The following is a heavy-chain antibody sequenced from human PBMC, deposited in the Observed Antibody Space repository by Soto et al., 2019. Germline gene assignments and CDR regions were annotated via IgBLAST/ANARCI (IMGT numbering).Heavy chain of an antibody. CDR2: IYYSGST. V-gene: IGHV4-59*12. D-gene: IGHD3-9*01. CDR3: ARGLGLRYFDWLLINPSGMDV. CDR1: GGSISSYY. J-gene: IGHJ6*02. Sequence: PSETLSLTCTVSGGSISSYYWSWIRQPPGKGLEWIGYIYYSGSTNYNPSLKSRVTISVDTSKNQFSLKLSSVTAADTAVYYCARGLGLRYFDWLLINPSGMDVWGQGTTVTVSS.